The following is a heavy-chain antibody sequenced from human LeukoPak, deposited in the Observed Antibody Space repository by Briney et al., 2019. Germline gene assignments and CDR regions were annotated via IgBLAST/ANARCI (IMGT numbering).Heavy chain of an antibody. J-gene: IGHJ6*03. CDR3: ARLLAGGSAYYYYYYMDV. CDR2: IYTSGST. V-gene: IGHV4-61*02. D-gene: IGHD3-10*01. CDR1: GGSISSGSYY. Sequence: SQTLSLTCTVSGGSISSGSYYWSWIRQPAGKGLEWIGRIYTSGSTNYNPSLKSRVTISVDTSKNQFSLKLSSVTAADTAVYYCARLLAGGSAYYYYYYMDVWGKGTTVTVSS.